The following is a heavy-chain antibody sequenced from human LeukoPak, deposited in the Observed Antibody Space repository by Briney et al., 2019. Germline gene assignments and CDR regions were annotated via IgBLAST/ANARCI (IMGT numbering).Heavy chain of an antibody. CDR3: ARDFMVRGVTTPDY. J-gene: IGHJ4*02. CDR1: GYTFIGYY. Sequence: ASVKVSCKAFGYTFIGYYMHWVRQAPGQGLQWMGWMNPNSGVTNYAQKFQGRVTMTRDTSIRTAYMELSGLRYDDTAVYYCARDFMVRGVTTPDYWGQGTLVTVSS. CDR2: MNPNSGVT. D-gene: IGHD3-10*01. V-gene: IGHV1-2*02.